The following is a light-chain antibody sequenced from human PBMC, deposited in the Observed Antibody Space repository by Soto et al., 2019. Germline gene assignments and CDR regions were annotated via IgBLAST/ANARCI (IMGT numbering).Light chain of an antibody. Sequence: EILLTQSPATLSVSPGETATLSCRASQNVLSDLAWYQQKPGQAPRLLVYGATTRATDAPAKFRGRGSGTEFSLTITSLHSEDSATHYCQQYRSWPRTFGQGSKVEI. CDR1: QNVLSD. J-gene: IGKJ1*01. CDR2: GAT. V-gene: IGKV3-15*01. CDR3: QQYRSWPRT.